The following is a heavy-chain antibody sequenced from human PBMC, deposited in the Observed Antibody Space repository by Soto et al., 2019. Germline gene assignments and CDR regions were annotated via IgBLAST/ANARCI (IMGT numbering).Heavy chain of an antibody. CDR3: ASSQPHGYYYYGMDV. CDR1: GYTFTGYY. Sequence: QVQLVQSGAEVKKPGASVKVSCKASGYTFTGYYMHWVRQAPGQGLEWMGWINPNSGGTNYAQKCQGWVTMTRDTSISTAYRELSRVRSDDTAVYYCASSQPHGYYYYGMDVWGQGTTVTVSS. J-gene: IGHJ6*02. CDR2: INPNSGGT. D-gene: IGHD6-13*01. V-gene: IGHV1-2*04.